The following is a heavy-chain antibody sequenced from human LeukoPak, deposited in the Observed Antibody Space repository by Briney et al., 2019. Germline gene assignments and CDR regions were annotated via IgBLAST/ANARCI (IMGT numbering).Heavy chain of an antibody. CDR1: GYTFTGYY. V-gene: IGHV1-2*02. CDR3: ARAQWLVLSLYAFDI. CDR2: INPNSGGT. Sequence: GASVKVSCKASGYTFTGYYMHWVRQAPGQGLEWMGGINPNSGGTNYAQKFQGRVTMTRDTSISTAYMELSRLRSDDTAVYYCARAQWLVLSLYAFDIWGQGTMVAVSS. J-gene: IGHJ3*02. D-gene: IGHD6-19*01.